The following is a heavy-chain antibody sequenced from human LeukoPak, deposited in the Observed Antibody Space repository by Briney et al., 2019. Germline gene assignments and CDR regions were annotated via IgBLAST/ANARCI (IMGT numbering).Heavy chain of an antibody. Sequence: PGGSLRLSCAASGFTFSNHWMHWVRQAPGKGLEWVAVISYDGSNKYYADSVKGRFTISRDNSKNTLYLQMNSLRAEDTAVYYCAKDPRLMIASEYFQHWGQGTLVTVSS. D-gene: IGHD3-22*01. CDR3: AKDPRLMIASEYFQH. V-gene: IGHV3-30*18. CDR2: ISYDGSNK. CDR1: GFTFSNHW. J-gene: IGHJ1*01.